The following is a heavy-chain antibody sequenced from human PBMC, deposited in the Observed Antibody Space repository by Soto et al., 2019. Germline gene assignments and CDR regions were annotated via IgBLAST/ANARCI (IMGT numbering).Heavy chain of an antibody. Sequence: SLRLSCAASGFTFSSYGMHWVRQAPGKGLEWVAVIWYDGSNKYYADSVKGRFTISRDNSKNTLYLQMDSLRAEDTAVYYCARETAQQYNWFDPWGQGTLVTVSS. CDR2: IWYDGSNK. J-gene: IGHJ5*02. CDR1: GFTFSSYG. D-gene: IGHD4-4*01. CDR3: ARETAQQYNWFDP. V-gene: IGHV3-33*01.